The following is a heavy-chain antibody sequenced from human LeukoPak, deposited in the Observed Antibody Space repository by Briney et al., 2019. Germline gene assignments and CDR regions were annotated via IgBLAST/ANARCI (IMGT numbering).Heavy chain of an antibody. CDR1: GGSFSGYY. CDR3: ARGRTYYDFWSGYSKPPFFDY. D-gene: IGHD3-3*01. V-gene: IGHV4-34*01. J-gene: IGHJ4*02. Sequence: SETLSLTCAVYGGSFSGYYWSWIRQPPGKGLEWIGEINHSGSTNYNPSLKSRVTISVDTSKNQFSLKLSSVTAAGTAVYYCARGRTYYDFWSGYSKPPFFDYWGQGTLVTVSS. CDR2: INHSGST.